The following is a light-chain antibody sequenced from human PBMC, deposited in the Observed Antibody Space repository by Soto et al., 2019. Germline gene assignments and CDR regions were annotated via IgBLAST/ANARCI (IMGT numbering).Light chain of an antibody. CDR3: QQRGAS. CDR2: DAF. J-gene: IGKJ5*01. CDR1: QSISNH. V-gene: IGKV3-11*01. Sequence: EIVLTQSPVTLSLSPGEGAALSCRASQSISNHLAWYQQKPGQAPRLLIYDAFHRATGIPARFSGSGSGADFTLTISSLESEDFAVYYCQQRGASFGQGTRLEIK.